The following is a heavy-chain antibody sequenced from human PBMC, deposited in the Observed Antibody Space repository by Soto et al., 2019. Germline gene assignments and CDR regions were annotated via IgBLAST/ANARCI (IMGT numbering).Heavy chain of an antibody. V-gene: IGHV1-3*01. CDR2: INAGNGNT. CDR3: AREGSGYCSGGSCYLAFDP. Sequence: ASVKVSCKASGSTFTSSAMHWVRQAPGQRLEWMGWINAGNGNTKYSQKFQGRVTITRDTSASTAYMELSSLRSEDTAVYYCAREGSGYCSGGSCYLAFDPWGQGTLVTVSS. D-gene: IGHD2-15*01. CDR1: GSTFTSSA. J-gene: IGHJ5*02.